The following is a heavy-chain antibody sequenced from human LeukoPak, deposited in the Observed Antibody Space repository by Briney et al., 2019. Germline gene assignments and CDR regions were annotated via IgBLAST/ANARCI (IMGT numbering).Heavy chain of an antibody. Sequence: SETLSLTCTVSGGSISSYYRSWIRQPPGKGLEWIGYIYYSGSTNYNPSLKSRVTISVDTSKNQFSLKLSSVTAADTAVYYCARVTTSLFDYWGQGTLVTVSS. CDR2: IYYSGST. J-gene: IGHJ4*02. CDR3: ARVTTSLFDY. CDR1: GGSISSYY. V-gene: IGHV4-59*01. D-gene: IGHD4-17*01.